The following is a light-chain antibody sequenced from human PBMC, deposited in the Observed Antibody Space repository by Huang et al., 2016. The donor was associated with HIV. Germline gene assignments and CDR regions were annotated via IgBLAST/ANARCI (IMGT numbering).Light chain of an antibody. CDR1: QSVYSSSTSKDY. CDR2: WAS. CDR3: QQYYSSPQT. J-gene: IGKJ1*01. V-gene: IGKV4-1*01. Sequence: DIIMTQSPDSLAVSLGERATLNCRSSQSVYSSSTSKDYMAWFQQQPGQPPRLLLFWASTREAGVPDRFSGSGSGTHFTLTIANLEAEDAAIYYCQQYYSSPQTFGQGTRVEVK.